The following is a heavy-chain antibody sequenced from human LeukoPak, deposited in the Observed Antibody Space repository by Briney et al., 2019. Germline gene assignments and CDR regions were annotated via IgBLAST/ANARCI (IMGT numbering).Heavy chain of an antibody. J-gene: IGHJ4*02. CDR3: ARDPLDGSGSYFGY. D-gene: IGHD3-10*01. V-gene: IGHV1-69*06. Sequence: ASVKVSCKASGGTFSSYAISWVRQAPGQGLEWMGGIIPIFGTANYAQKFQGRVTITADKSTSTAYMELSSLRSEDTAVYYCARDPLDGSGSYFGYWGQGTLVIVSS. CDR2: IIPIFGTA. CDR1: GGTFSSYA.